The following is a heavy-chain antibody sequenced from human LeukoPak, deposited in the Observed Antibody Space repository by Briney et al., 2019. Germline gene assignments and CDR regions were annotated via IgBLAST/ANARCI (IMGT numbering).Heavy chain of an antibody. CDR1: GFTVSSNY. CDR2: INTDGSTT. V-gene: IGHV3-74*01. Sequence: GGSLRLSCAASGFTVSSNYMSWVRQAPGKGLVWVSRINTDGSTTSYADSVKGRFTISRDNAKNTLYPQMNSLRADDTAVYYCARGEMVQVYWGQGTLVTVSS. J-gene: IGHJ4*02. CDR3: ARGEMVQVY. D-gene: IGHD5-24*01.